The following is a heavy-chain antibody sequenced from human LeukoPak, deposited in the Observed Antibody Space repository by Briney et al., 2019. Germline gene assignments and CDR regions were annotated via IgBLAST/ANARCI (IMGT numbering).Heavy chain of an antibody. J-gene: IGHJ4*02. D-gene: IGHD5-12*01. Sequence: GGSLRLSCSASGFTFTNYAMHWVRQAPGKGLEWVAVIWYDGSNKYYADSVKGRFTISRDNSKNTLYLQMNSLRAEDTAVYYCARGRYSGYDPFDYWGQGTLVTVSS. CDR1: GFTFTNYA. V-gene: IGHV3-33*08. CDR3: ARGRYSGYDPFDY. CDR2: IWYDGSNK.